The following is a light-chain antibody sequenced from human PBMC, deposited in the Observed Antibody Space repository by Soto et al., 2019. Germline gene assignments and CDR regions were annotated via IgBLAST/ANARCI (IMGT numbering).Light chain of an antibody. V-gene: IGLV2-8*01. CDR1: SSDVGGYNF. J-gene: IGLJ1*01. Sequence: QSVLTQPPSASGSPGQPVTISCTGTSSDVGGYNFVSWYRQYPGKAPQLIIYEVTKRPSGFPDRFSGSKSGNTASLTVSGLQAEDEADYYCSSYAATNNYVFGSGTKVTVL. CDR3: SSYAATNNYV. CDR2: EVT.